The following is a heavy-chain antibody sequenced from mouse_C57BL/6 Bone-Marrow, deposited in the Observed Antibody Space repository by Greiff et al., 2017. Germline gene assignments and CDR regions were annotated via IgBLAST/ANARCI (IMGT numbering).Heavy chain of an antibody. CDR3: ARKGGGYWYFDV. V-gene: IGHV2-9-1*01. CDR2: IWSGGGT. Sequence: QVQLKESGPGLVAPSQSLSITCTFTGFSLPSYAISWVRQPPGKGLAWLGVIWSGGGTHYTSSPKSKLSISKDNAKSQVFLKMNSLQTDDTARYYCARKGGGYWYFDVWGTGTTVTVSS. J-gene: IGHJ1*03. CDR1: GFSLPSYA.